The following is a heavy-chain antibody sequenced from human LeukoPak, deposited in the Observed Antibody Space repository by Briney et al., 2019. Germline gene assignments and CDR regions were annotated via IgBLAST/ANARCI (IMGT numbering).Heavy chain of an antibody. CDR1: GFTFSSYW. V-gene: IGHV3-74*01. CDR2: INSDGSRT. J-gene: IGHJ4*02. CDR3: ARVWDDYTYFDC. D-gene: IGHD4-11*01. Sequence: PGRSLRLSCAASGFTFSSYWMHWVRQAPGKGLMWVSRINSDGSRTTYADSVRGRFTISRDNAKSTLYLQMNSLRAEDTAVYYCARVWDDYTYFDCWGQGTLVTVSS.